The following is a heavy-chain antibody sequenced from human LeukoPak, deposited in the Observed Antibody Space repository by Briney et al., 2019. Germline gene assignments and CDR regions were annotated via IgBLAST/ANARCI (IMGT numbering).Heavy chain of an antibody. V-gene: IGHV3-64*01. CDR1: GFTFSSYA. CDR2: ISSNGGST. J-gene: IGHJ4*02. Sequence: TGGSLRLSCAASGFTFSSYAMHWVRQAPGKGLEYDSAISSNGGSTYYANSVKGRFTISRDNSTNTLYLQMGSLRAEDTAVYYCARDGMGPYGNYGDYWVQGTLVTVSS. D-gene: IGHD1-7*01. CDR3: ARDGMGPYGNYGDY.